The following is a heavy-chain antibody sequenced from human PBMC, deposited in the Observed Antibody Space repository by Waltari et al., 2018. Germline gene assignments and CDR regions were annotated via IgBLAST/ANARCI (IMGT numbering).Heavy chain of an antibody. CDR1: GYTFTGYY. V-gene: IGHV1-2*02. D-gene: IGHD3-3*01. Sequence: QVQLVQSGAEVKKPGASVKVSCKASGYTFTGYYMHWVRQAPGQGLEWMGWVNPNNGGTNYAQKFQGRVTMTRDTSISTAYMELSRLRSDDTAVYYCARNHADFPIYGSWGQXTLVTVSS. CDR2: VNPNNGGT. J-gene: IGHJ5*02. CDR3: ARNHADFPIYGS.